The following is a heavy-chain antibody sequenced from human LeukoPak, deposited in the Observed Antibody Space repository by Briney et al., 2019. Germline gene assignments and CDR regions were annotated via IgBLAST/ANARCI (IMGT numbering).Heavy chain of an antibody. Sequence: GGSLRLSCAASGFTFSSYSMNWVRQAPGKGLEWVSSISSSSSYIYYADSVKGRFTISRDNSKNTLYLQMNSLRAEDTAVYYCARDPAFGGVIVSRGAFDIWGQGTMVTVSS. J-gene: IGHJ3*02. CDR1: GFTFSSYS. CDR3: ARDPAFGGVIVSRGAFDI. D-gene: IGHD3-16*02. V-gene: IGHV3-21*01. CDR2: ISSSSSYI.